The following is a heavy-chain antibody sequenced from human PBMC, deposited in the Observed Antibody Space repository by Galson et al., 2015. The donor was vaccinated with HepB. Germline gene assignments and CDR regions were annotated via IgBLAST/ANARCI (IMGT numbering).Heavy chain of an antibody. CDR2: ISGSGGST. D-gene: IGHD2/OR15-2a*01. J-gene: IGHJ6*02. V-gene: IGHV3-23*01. CDR3: AKIAEMGLLFYYNAMDV. Sequence: SLRLSCAASGFTFSSYAMSWVRQAPGKGLQWVSSISGSGGSTYYADSVKGRFTISRDNSKNTLSLQMHSLRAEDTAVYYCAKIAEMGLLFYYNAMDVWGQGTTVTVSS. CDR1: GFTFSSYA.